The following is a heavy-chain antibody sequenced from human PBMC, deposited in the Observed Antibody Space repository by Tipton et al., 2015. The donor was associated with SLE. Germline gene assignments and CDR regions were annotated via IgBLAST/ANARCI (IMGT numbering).Heavy chain of an antibody. CDR2: INPNSGGT. CDR1: GYTFTSYG. CDR3: AREGSGYDSYFDY. J-gene: IGHJ4*02. D-gene: IGHD5-12*01. V-gene: IGHV1-2*02. Sequence: QVQLVQSGAEVKKPGASVKVSCKASGYTFTSYGISWVRQAPGQGLEWMGWINPNSGGTNYAQKFQGRVTMTRDTSISTAYMELSRLRSDDTAVYYCAREGSGYDSYFDYWGQGSLVTVSS.